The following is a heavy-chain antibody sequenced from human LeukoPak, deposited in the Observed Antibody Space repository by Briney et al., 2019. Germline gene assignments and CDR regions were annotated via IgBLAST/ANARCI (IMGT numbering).Heavy chain of an antibody. D-gene: IGHD4-11*01. Sequence: GGSLRLSCAASGFTFSSYGMPWVRQAPGKGLEWVAVIWYDGSNKYYADSVKGRFTISRDNSKNTLYLQMNSLRAEDTAVYYCALTVTPQGFDYWGQGTLVTVSS. V-gene: IGHV3-33*01. CDR3: ALTVTPQGFDY. CDR1: GFTFSSYG. CDR2: IWYDGSNK. J-gene: IGHJ4*02.